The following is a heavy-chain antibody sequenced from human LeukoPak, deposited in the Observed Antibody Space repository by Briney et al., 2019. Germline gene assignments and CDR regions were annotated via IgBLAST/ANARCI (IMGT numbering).Heavy chain of an antibody. CDR3: AKVRTYFYHGLDV. CDR1: GFTFSSYA. CDR2: ISGTTSGT. V-gene: IGHV3-23*01. Sequence: PGGSLRLSCAASGFTFSSYAMHWVRQAPGKGLEWVSGISGTTSGTYCADSVKGRFTISRDNSKNTLFLQVNSLRAEDTAVYYCAKVRTYFYHGLDVWGQGTTVTVSS. J-gene: IGHJ6*02. D-gene: IGHD1-14*01.